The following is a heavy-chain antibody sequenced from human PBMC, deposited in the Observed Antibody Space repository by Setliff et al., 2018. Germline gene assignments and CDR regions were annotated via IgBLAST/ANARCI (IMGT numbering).Heavy chain of an antibody. V-gene: IGHV4-4*07. CDR3: ARVRMVQGYYEFDY. CDR1: RASVTSYY. J-gene: IGHJ4*02. CDR2: TSTGGGS. Sequence: SETLSLTCTVSRASVTSYYWNWIRQPAGKGLEWIGRTSTGGGSNYNPSLKSRVIMSVDPSRNQFSLRLNSVTAADTAIYYCARVRMVQGYYEFDYWGQGTLVTVSS. D-gene: IGHD3-10*01.